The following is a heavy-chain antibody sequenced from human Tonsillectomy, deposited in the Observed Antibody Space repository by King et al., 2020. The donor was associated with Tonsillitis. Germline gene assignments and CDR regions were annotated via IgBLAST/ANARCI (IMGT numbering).Heavy chain of an antibody. Sequence: QLQESGSGLVKPSQTLSLTCAVSGGPISSGDYSWSWIRQPPGKGLEWIGYIYHSGNPYYNPSLKSRVTISVDRSKNQFSLRLSSVTAADTAVYYCAKAWYTAMLHGYFDLWGRGTLVTVSS. V-gene: IGHV4-30-2*01. CDR3: AKAWYTAMLHGYFDL. D-gene: IGHD5-18*01. CDR2: IYHSGNP. CDR1: GGPISSGDYS. J-gene: IGHJ2*01.